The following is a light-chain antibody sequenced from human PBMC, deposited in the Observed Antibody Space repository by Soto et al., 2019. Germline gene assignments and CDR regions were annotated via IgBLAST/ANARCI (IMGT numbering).Light chain of an antibody. V-gene: IGKV3-20*01. J-gene: IGKJ1*01. CDR1: QSVSDRY. CDR3: QQYVRSPWT. Sequence: IVLTQSPGTLSLSPGERATLFCRASQSVSDRYLAWYQRKPGQAPRLLIYAASSRATGIPDRFSGSGSGTDFTLTISRLEPEDFAMYFCQQYVRSPWTFGQGTKVDIK. CDR2: AAS.